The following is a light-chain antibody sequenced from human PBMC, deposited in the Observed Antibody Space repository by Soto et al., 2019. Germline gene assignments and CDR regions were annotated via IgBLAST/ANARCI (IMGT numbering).Light chain of an antibody. V-gene: IGLV2-11*01. CDR1: SSDVGSYNY. Sequence: QSALPQPRSVSGSPGQSVTISCTGTSSDVGSYNYVSWYQQHPGKAPKLMIYDVSKRPSGVPDRFSGSKSGNTASLTISGLQAEDEADYYCCSYAGSYTLYVFGTGTKLTVL. CDR3: CSYAGSYTLYV. CDR2: DVS. J-gene: IGLJ1*01.